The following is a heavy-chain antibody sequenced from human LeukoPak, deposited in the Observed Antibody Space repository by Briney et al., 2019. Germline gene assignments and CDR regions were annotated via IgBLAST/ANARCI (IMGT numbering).Heavy chain of an antibody. CDR3: ARSGSQGAFDI. CDR1: GFIFGKYW. V-gene: IGHV3-53*01. D-gene: IGHD1-26*01. CDR2: IYSGGST. Sequence: GGSLRLSCAASGFIFGKYWMSWVRQAPGKGLEWVSVIYSGGSTYYADSVKGRFTISRDNSKNTLYLQMNSLRAEDTAVYYCARSGSQGAFDIWGQGTMVTVSS. J-gene: IGHJ3*02.